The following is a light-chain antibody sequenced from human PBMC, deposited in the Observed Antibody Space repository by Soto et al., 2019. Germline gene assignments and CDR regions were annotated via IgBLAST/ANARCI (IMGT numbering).Light chain of an antibody. CDR3: SSYTSSSCVV. Sequence: QSALTQPASVSGSPGQSITISCTGTSSDVGGYNYVSWYQQLPGKAPKLMIYDVSNRPSGVSNRFSGSKSGNTASLTISGLQAEDEADYYCSSYTSSSCVVFGGGTQLTVL. J-gene: IGLJ2*01. CDR1: SSDVGGYNY. V-gene: IGLV2-14*01. CDR2: DVS.